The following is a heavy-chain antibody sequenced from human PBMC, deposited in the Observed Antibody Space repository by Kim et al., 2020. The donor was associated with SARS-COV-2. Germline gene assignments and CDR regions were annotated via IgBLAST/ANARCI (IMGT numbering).Heavy chain of an antibody. V-gene: IGHV3-7*03. Sequence: GGSLRLSCAASGFTFSSYWMSWVRQAPGKGLEWVANIKQDGSEKYYVDSVKGRFTISRDNAKNSLYLHMNSLRAEDTAVYYCARDAYSNYGTYYYYYGMDVWGQGPTVTVSS. CDR2: IKQDGSEK. J-gene: IGHJ6*02. CDR3: ARDAYSNYGTYYYYYGMDV. CDR1: GFTFSSYW. D-gene: IGHD4-4*01.